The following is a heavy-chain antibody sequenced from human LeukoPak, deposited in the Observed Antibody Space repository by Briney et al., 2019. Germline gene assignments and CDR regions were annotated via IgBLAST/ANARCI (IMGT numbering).Heavy chain of an antibody. Sequence: GGSLRLSCAASGFTFRSFWMTWVRQAPGRGLEWVANIKQDGSEEYYVDSVKGRFTISRDNAKNSLYLQMNGLRAEDTAVYYCAREIPQQLVAMDVWGQGTTVTVSS. CDR3: AREIPQQLVAMDV. CDR1: GFTFRSFW. CDR2: IKQDGSEE. J-gene: IGHJ6*02. V-gene: IGHV3-7*04. D-gene: IGHD6-13*01.